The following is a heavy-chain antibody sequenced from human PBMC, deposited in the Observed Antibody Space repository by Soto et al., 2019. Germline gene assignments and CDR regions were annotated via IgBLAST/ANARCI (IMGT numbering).Heavy chain of an antibody. CDR1: GYTFTAYY. V-gene: IGHV1-2*02. Sequence: QVQLVQSGAEVKKPGASVKVSCKASGYTFTAYYMHWVREAPGQGLEWMGSINPNTGATEYAQRLQDRVTMTSDTSLSTAYMEVSRLKSDDTAVYYCVRDGITYYFDYWGQGTLVTVSS. J-gene: IGHJ4*02. CDR3: VRDGITYYFDY. CDR2: INPNTGAT.